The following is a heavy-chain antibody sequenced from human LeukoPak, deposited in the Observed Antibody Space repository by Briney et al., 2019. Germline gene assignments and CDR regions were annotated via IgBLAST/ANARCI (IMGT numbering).Heavy chain of an antibody. J-gene: IGHJ4*02. CDR2: ISGSGGST. CDR1: GFTFSSYA. CDR3: ARDRDSSGYHPGN. Sequence: GGSLRLSCAASGFTFSSYAMSWVRQAPGKGLEWVSAISGSGGSTYYADSVKGRFTISRDNSKNTLYLQMNSLRAEDTAVYYCARDRDSSGYHPGNWGQGTLVTVSS. V-gene: IGHV3-23*01. D-gene: IGHD3-22*01.